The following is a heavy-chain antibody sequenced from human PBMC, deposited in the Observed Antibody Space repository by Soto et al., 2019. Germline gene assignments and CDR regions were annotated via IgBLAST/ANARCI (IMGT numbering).Heavy chain of an antibody. V-gene: IGHV3-30*03. CDR1: GVTFNNSD. CDR3: SRDRPVKANSGALIF. Sequence: AETLSLTCAVSGVTFNNSDLYWGRNAPAKGGGGGALVTHDVSNTNYDDSLKSRSTISRDNSKNKLYLQMNNLTAADTAVYYFSRDRPVKANSGALIFWGQGTLVTVSS. J-gene: IGHJ4*01. CDR2: VTHDVSNT. D-gene: IGHD3-3*01.